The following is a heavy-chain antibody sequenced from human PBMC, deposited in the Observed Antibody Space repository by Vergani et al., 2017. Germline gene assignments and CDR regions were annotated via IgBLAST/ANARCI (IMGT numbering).Heavy chain of an antibody. J-gene: IGHJ4*02. D-gene: IGHD7-27*01. CDR1: GFTFSSYA. CDR2: ISYDGSNK. Sequence: QVQLVESGGGVVQPGRSLRLSCAASGFTFSSYAMHWVRRAPGKGLEWMSIISYDGSNKYYADTVKGRFTISRDNSKNTLYLEMSSLMAEDTAVYYWASPKTGRGDDWGQGTLVTVSS. CDR3: ASPKTGRGDD. V-gene: IGHV3-30*04.